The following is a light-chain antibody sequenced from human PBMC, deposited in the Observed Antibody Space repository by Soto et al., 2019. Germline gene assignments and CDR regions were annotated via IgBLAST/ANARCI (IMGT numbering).Light chain of an antibody. Sequence: EIVMTQATATLSLSPGERATLSCRASHTIGSYLAWYQQKPGQAPRLLIYDASNRATGVPARFSGSGSWTYVTLNISSLEPEDFAVYYCQQRSPWVTFGGGTKLEI. V-gene: IGKV3-11*01. CDR3: QQRSPWVT. CDR2: DAS. CDR1: HTIGSY. J-gene: IGKJ4*01.